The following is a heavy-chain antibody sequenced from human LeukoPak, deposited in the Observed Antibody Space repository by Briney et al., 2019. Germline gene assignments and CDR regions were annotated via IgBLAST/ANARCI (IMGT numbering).Heavy chain of an antibody. D-gene: IGHD1-26*01. V-gene: IGHV4-39*01. Sequence: SETLSLTCTVSGGSISSSSYHWGWIRQPPGKGLEWIGSTYYSGSTYYNPSLKSRVTISVDTSKNQFSLKLSSVTAADTAVYYCARRLVGATRIYFDYWGQGTLVTVSS. CDR1: GGSISSSSYH. CDR2: TYYSGST. J-gene: IGHJ4*02. CDR3: ARRLVGATRIYFDY.